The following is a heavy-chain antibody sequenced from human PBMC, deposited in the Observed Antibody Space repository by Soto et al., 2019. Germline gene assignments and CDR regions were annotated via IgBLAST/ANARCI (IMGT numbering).Heavy chain of an antibody. CDR1: GFTFSSYA. J-gene: IGHJ6*02. CDR3: ARDRIVGAHGDYYGMDV. Sequence: GGSLRLSCAASGFTFSSYAMHWVRQAPGKGLEWVAVISYDGSNKYYADSVKGRFTISRDNSKNTLYLQMNSLRAADTAVYYCARDRIVGAHGDYYGMDVWGQGTTVTVSS. V-gene: IGHV3-30-3*01. CDR2: ISYDGSNK. D-gene: IGHD1-26*01.